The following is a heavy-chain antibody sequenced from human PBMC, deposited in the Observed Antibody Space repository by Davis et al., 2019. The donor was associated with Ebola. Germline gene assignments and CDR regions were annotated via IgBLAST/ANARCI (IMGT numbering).Heavy chain of an antibody. CDR2: ISAGGNT. CDR1: GFTVSDHY. V-gene: IGHV3-53*01. D-gene: IGHD1-1*01. J-gene: IGHJ4*02. Sequence: PGGSLRLSCAASGFTVSDHYMSWVRQAPGKGLEWVSVISAGGNTNYADSVQGRFTISRDISKATVYLQMNSLRDEDTAVYYCAREGSSEWYHWKDYWGQGTLVTVSS. CDR3: AREGSSEWYHWKDY.